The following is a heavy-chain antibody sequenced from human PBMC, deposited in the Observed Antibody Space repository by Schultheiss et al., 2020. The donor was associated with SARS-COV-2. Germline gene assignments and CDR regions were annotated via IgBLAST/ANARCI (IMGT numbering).Heavy chain of an antibody. J-gene: IGHJ4*02. D-gene: IGHD3-22*01. Sequence: SQTLSLTCTVSGGSISSGGYYWSWIRQHPGKGLEWIGYIYYSGSTYYNPSLKSRVTITVDTSKNQFSLKLISVTAADTAVYYCASQISYFYDNAVHYYYFDTWGQGTLVTVSS. CDR1: GGSISSGGYY. CDR3: ASQISYFYDNAVHYYYFDT. V-gene: IGHV4-31*03. CDR2: IYYSGST.